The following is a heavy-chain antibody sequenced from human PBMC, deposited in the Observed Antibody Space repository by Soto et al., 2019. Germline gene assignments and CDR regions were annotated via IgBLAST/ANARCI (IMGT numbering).Heavy chain of an antibody. CDR1: GGSIRSSNYY. V-gene: IGHV4-39*01. CDR3: ARATVALAAGFDY. Sequence: LSLTCTVSGGSIRSSNYYWGWIRQPPGKGLQWIGSIYYTENTYYSPSLKSRVSIFIDSSRNRFSLYLNSLTAADTAVYYCARATVALAAGFDYWVRGTLVTVSS. J-gene: IGHJ4*02. CDR2: IYYTENT. D-gene: IGHD6-19*01.